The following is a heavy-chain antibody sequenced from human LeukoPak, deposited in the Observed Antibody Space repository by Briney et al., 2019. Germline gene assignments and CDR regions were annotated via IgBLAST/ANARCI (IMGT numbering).Heavy chain of an antibody. V-gene: IGHV4-59*01. Sequence: SETLSLTCTVSGDSISSYYWSWIRQPPGKGLEWIGYIYYSGSTNYNPSLKSRVTISVDTSKNRFSLKLSSVTAADTAVYYCARGHLWFGELSPWYFDYWGQGTLVTVSS. D-gene: IGHD3-10*01. CDR1: GDSISSYY. J-gene: IGHJ4*02. CDR3: ARGHLWFGELSPWYFDY. CDR2: IYYSGST.